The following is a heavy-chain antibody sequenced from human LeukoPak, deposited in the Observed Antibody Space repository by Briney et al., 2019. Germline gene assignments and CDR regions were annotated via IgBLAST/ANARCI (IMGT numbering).Heavy chain of an antibody. CDR2: IYHSGST. Sequence: PSETLSLTCTVSGGSISSYYWNWIRQPPGKGLEWIGEIYHSGSTNYNPSLKSRVTISVDKSKNQFSLKLSSVTAADTAVYYCARRYDFWSGSRTSWGQGTLVTVSS. J-gene: IGHJ4*02. CDR3: ARRYDFWSGSRTS. CDR1: GGSISSYY. V-gene: IGHV4-59*12. D-gene: IGHD3-3*01.